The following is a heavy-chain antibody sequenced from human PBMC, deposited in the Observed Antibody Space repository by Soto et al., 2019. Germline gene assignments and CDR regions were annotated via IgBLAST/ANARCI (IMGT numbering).Heavy chain of an antibody. CDR3: ARALGVVASLGYEYYYGMDV. V-gene: IGHV3-48*02. Sequence: EVQLVESGGGLVQPGGSLRLSCAASGFTFSSYSMNWVRQAPGKWLEWVSYISSSSSTIYDADSVKGRFTICRENAKNQRYLQMSSLRDDDTAVYYCARALGVVASLGYEYYYGMDVWGQGTTVTVSS. CDR2: ISSSSSTI. D-gene: IGHD2-15*01. CDR1: GFTFSSYS. J-gene: IGHJ6*02.